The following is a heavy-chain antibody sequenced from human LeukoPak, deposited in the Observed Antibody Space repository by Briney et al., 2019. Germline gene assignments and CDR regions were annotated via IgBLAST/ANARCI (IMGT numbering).Heavy chain of an antibody. CDR1: GYSFTSYW. Sequence: GEALQISFKGSGYSFTSYWIGWGRPMPGKGREWMGIIYPGDSDTRYSPSFQGQVTISADKSIRTAYLQWSSLKASDTAMYYCARQSGILYDNWFDPWGQGTLVTVSS. J-gene: IGHJ5*02. CDR3: ARQSGILYDNWFDP. CDR2: IYPGDSDT. D-gene: IGHD2-21*01. V-gene: IGHV5-51*01.